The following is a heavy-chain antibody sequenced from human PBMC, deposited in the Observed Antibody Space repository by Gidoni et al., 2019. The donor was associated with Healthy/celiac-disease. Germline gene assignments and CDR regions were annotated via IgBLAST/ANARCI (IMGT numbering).Heavy chain of an antibody. CDR1: GFSLSTSGVG. V-gene: IGHV2-5*02. Sequence: QITLKESGPTLVKPTQTLTLTCTFSGFSLSTSGVGVGWIRQPPGKALEWLALIYWDDDKRYSPSLKSRLTITKDTSKNQVVLTMTNMDPVDTATYYCAHSRLDSSSWYIFLDWFDPWGQGTLVTVSS. J-gene: IGHJ5*02. D-gene: IGHD6-13*01. CDR2: IYWDDDK. CDR3: AHSRLDSSSWYIFLDWFDP.